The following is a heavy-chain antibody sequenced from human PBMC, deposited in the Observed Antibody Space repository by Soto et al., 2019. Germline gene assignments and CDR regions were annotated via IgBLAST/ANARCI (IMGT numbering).Heavy chain of an antibody. J-gene: IGHJ4*01. D-gene: IGHD1-1*01. V-gene: IGHV3-11*05. Sequence: QVHLVESGGGLVKPGGSLKLTCTACGFTFSDYSLSWIRQAPGKGLEWISYITNTNKYSGHADSVKGRFTISRDNAKNSVFLQMNSLSVDDTAIYYCARDPGTATFDSWGQGTLVTVSS. CDR2: ITNTNKYS. CDR3: ARDPGTATFDS. CDR1: GFTFSDYS.